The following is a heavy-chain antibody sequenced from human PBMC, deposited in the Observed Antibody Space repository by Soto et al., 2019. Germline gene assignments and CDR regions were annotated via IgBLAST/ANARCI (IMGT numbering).Heavy chain of an antibody. Sequence: ASVKVSCKASGYTFTSYDINWVRQATGQGLEWMGWMNPNSGNTGYAQKFQGRVTMTRNTSISTAYMELSSLRSEDTAVYYCARVGPDYDIVVVPADLYYFVYWGQGTLVTVSS. CDR2: MNPNSGNT. CDR3: ARVGPDYDIVVVPADLYYFVY. CDR1: GYTFTSYD. D-gene: IGHD2-2*01. J-gene: IGHJ4*02. V-gene: IGHV1-8*01.